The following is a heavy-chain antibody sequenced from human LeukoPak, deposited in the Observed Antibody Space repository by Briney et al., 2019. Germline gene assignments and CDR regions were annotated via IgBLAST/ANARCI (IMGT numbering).Heavy chain of an antibody. V-gene: IGHV4-59*01. CDR3: ARFGTGISFFDY. CDR2: IYYSGST. CDR1: GGSFSGYY. J-gene: IGHJ4*02. Sequence: SETLSLTCAVYGGSFSGYYWSWIRQPPGKGLEWIGYIYYSGSTNYNPSLKSRVTISVDTSKNQFSLKLSSVTAADTAVYYCARFGTGISFFDYWGQGTLVTVSS. D-gene: IGHD1-1*01.